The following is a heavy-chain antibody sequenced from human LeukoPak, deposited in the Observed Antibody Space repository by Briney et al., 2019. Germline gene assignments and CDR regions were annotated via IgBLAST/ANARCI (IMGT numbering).Heavy chain of an antibody. CDR3: ANPPGIAAAGTGNWFDP. Sequence: GGSLRLSCAASGFTFSSYGMHWVRQAPGKGLEWVAFIRYHGSNKYYADSVKGRFTISRDNSKNTLYLQMNSLRAEDTAVYYCANPPGIAAAGTGNWFDPWGQGTLVTVSS. J-gene: IGHJ5*02. D-gene: IGHD6-13*01. V-gene: IGHV3-30*02. CDR1: GFTFSSYG. CDR2: IRYHGSNK.